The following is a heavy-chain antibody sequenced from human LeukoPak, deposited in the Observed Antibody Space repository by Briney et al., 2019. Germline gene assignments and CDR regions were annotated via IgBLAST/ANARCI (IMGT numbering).Heavy chain of an antibody. D-gene: IGHD3-22*01. CDR1: GYTFTGYY. Sequence: ASVKVSCKASGYTFTGYYMHWVRQAPGQGLEWMGWINPNSGGTNYAQKFQGRVTMTRDTSISTAYMELSTLRSDDTAVYYCARDTQVGYYDSSGYGRLDYWGQGTLVTVSS. V-gene: IGHV1-2*02. CDR3: ARDTQVGYYDSSGYGRLDY. CDR2: INPNSGGT. J-gene: IGHJ4*02.